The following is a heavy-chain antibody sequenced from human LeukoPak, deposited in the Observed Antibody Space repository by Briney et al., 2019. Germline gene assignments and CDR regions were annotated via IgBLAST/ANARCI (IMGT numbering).Heavy chain of an antibody. V-gene: IGHV4-39*07. CDR2: INHSGST. Sequence: SETLSLTCSASSGSISNSTYFWGWIRQPLGKGLEWIGEINHSGSTNYNPSLKSRVTISVDTSKNQFSLKLSSVTAADTAVYYCARDGNYGDYFDYWGQGTLVTVSS. CDR1: SGSISNSTYF. CDR3: ARDGNYGDYFDY. D-gene: IGHD4-17*01. J-gene: IGHJ4*02.